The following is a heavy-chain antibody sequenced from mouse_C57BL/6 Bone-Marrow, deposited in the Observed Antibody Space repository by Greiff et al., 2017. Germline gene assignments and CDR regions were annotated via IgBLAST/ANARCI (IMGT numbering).Heavy chain of an antibody. CDR3: ARNASVVVGDWYFDV. J-gene: IGHJ1*03. Sequence: EVKLMESGGGLVQPGGSLSLSCAASGFTFTDYYMSWVRQPPGKALEWLGFIRNKANGYTTEYSASVKGRFTISRDNSQSILYLQMNALRAEDSATYYCARNASVVVGDWYFDVWGTGTTVTVSS. V-gene: IGHV7-3*01. D-gene: IGHD1-1*01. CDR1: GFTFTDYY. CDR2: IRNKANGYTT.